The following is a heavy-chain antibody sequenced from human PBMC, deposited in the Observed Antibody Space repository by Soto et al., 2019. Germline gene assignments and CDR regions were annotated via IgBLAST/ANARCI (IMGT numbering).Heavy chain of an antibody. V-gene: IGHV1-2*04. J-gene: IGHJ6*02. CDR1: GYTFTGYY. CDR3: ARGGGWYDYGMDV. CDR2: INPNSGGT. D-gene: IGHD3-10*01. Sequence: ASVKVSCKASGYTFTGYYMHWVRQAPGQGLEWMGWINPNSGGTNYAQKFQGWVTMTRDTSISTAYMELSRLRSEDTAVYYCARGGGWYDYGMDVWGQGTTVTVSS.